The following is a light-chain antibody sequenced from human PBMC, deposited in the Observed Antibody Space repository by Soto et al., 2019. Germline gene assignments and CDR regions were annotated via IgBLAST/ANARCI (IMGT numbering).Light chain of an antibody. CDR2: GND. CDR1: SSNIGSNP. CDR3: VAWDDSLNGVV. J-gene: IGLJ2*01. V-gene: IGLV1-44*01. Sequence: QSVLTQPPSASGTPGQRVTISCSGSSSNIGSNPVSWYQQLPGTAPKLLMYGNDQRPSGVPDRFSGSKSGTSASLAISGLQSEDESDYYCVAWDDSLNGVVFGGGTKLTVL.